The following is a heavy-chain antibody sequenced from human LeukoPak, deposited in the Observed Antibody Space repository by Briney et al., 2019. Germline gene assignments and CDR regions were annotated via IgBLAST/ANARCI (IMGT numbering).Heavy chain of an antibody. CDR2: IFYSGST. Sequence: NPSETLSLTCTVSCGSISGYYWSWIRQPPGKGLEWSGYIFYSGSTNYNPSLKSRVTISVDTSKNQFSLKLSSVTAADTAVYYCARGEWDLLFDYWGQGTLVTVSS. V-gene: IGHV4-59*01. D-gene: IGHD1-26*01. CDR3: ARGEWDLLFDY. J-gene: IGHJ4*02. CDR1: CGSISGYY.